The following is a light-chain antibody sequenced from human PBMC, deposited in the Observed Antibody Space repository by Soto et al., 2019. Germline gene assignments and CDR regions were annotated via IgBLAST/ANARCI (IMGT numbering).Light chain of an antibody. Sequence: DIQMTQSPSSLSASVGDRVTITCQASQEIRNYLNWYQQKPGKAPKLLIYDASNLETGVPSRFSGSGSGTDFTFTISSLQPEDIATYSCQQYQNLPFTFGPGTKVDI. CDR2: DAS. V-gene: IGKV1-33*01. CDR3: QQYQNLPFT. J-gene: IGKJ3*01. CDR1: QEIRNY.